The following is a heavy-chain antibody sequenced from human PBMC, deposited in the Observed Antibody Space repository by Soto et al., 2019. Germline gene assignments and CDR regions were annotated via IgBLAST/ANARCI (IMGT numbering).Heavy chain of an antibody. CDR1: GFRFSDYA. Sequence: PVVSLRLAFTASGFRFSDYAMHWVRQAPGKGLEWVALISYDGSNKFYADSVKGRFTISRDNSRNTLSLQMNSLRPDDMALFYCARGGQGDTAMIAYWGQGTRVTAPQ. D-gene: IGHD5-18*01. CDR2: ISYDGSNK. V-gene: IGHV3-30-3*01. CDR3: ARGGQGDTAMIAY. J-gene: IGHJ4*02.